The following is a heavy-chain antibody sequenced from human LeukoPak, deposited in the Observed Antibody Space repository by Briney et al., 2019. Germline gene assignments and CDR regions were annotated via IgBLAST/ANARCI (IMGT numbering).Heavy chain of an antibody. CDR3: ARWVGATTGPHWFDP. J-gene: IGHJ5*02. Sequence: GTLSLTCAVSGGSFIGYYWSWIRQHPGKGLEGIGEINHSGSTNYNPSLKRRVTISVDTYKNQFSLKLSSVTAADTAVYYCARWVGATTGPHWFDPWGQGTLVTVSS. CDR1: GGSFIGYY. CDR2: INHSGST. V-gene: IGHV4-34*01. D-gene: IGHD1-26*01.